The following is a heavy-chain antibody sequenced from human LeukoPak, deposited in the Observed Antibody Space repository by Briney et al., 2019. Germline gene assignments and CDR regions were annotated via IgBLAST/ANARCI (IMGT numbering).Heavy chain of an antibody. D-gene: IGHD3-22*01. CDR2: INHSGST. J-gene: IGHJ4*02. CDR3: ARATYYYDSSGYYYFDY. V-gene: IGHV4-34*01. CDR1: GGSFSGYY. Sequence: SETLSLTCAVYGGSFSGYYWSWIRQPPGKGLEWIGEINHSGSTNYNPSLKSRVTISVDTSRNQFSLKLSSVTAADTAVYYCARATYYYDSSGYYYFDYWGQGTLVTVSS.